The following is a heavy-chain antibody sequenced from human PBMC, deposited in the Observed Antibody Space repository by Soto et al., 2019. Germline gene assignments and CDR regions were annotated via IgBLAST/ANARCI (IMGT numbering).Heavy chain of an antibody. CDR3: AREAIADTAHYTI. CDR2: IIPILGIA. J-gene: IGHJ4*02. V-gene: IGHV1-69*08. CDR1: GGTFSSYT. Sequence: QVQLVQSGAEVKKPGSSVKVSCKASGGTFSSYTISWVRQSPGQGLEWMGRIIPILGIANYAHKFQGRVTITADKSTSTAYMELSSLRSEDTAVYYGAREAIADTAHYTIWGQGTLVTVSS. D-gene: IGHD5-18*01.